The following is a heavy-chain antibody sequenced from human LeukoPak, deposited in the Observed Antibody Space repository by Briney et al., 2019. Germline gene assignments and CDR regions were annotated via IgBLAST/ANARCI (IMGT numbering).Heavy chain of an antibody. V-gene: IGHV4-28*01. CDR2: IYHSGIT. CDR3: ARKENVYYYFDY. J-gene: IGHJ4*02. Sequence: SETLSLTCAVSGYSITSSSWWGWIRQPPGKGLEWIGYIYHSGITYYNPSLQSRVTMSVDTSKNQFSLKLSSVTAVDTAVYYCARKENVYYYFDYWGQGTLVTVSS. D-gene: IGHD3-10*01. CDR1: GYSITSSSW.